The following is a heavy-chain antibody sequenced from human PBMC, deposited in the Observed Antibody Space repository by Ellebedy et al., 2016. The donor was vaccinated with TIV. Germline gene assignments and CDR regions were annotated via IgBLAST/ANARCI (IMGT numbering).Heavy chain of an antibody. J-gene: IGHJ4*02. D-gene: IGHD5-12*01. Sequence: PGGSLRLSCAASGFTFSSYWMHWVRQAPGKGLVWVSRIYNDGSITSYVDSVEGRFTISRNNAKNTLYLQMNSLTAEDTAVYYCARSADIKAPFDHWGQGALVAVSS. CDR3: ARSADIKAPFDH. V-gene: IGHV3-74*01. CDR2: IYNDGSIT. CDR1: GFTFSSYW.